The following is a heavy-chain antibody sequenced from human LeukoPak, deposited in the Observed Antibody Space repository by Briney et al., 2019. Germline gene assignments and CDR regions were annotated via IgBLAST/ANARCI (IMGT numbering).Heavy chain of an antibody. CDR3: AKDQRGPLFDY. J-gene: IGHJ4*02. CDR1: GFTFSSYA. D-gene: IGHD6-25*01. V-gene: IGHV3-23*01. CDR2: ISGSGGST. Sequence: GASLRPSCAASGFTFSSYAMSWVRQAPGKGLEWVSGISGSGGSTYYADSVKGRFTISRDNPKNTLYLQMSSLRAEDTAVYYCAKDQRGPLFDYWGQGTLVTVSS.